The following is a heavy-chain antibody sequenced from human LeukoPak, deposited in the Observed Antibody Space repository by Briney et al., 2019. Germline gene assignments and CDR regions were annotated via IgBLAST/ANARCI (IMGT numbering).Heavy chain of an antibody. CDR1: GGSISSSSYY. D-gene: IGHD6-13*01. CDR3: ARPIAAAGTCWFDP. J-gene: IGHJ5*02. CDR2: IYYSGST. V-gene: IGHV4-39*01. Sequence: SETLSLTCTVSGGSISSSSYYWGWIRQPPGKGLEWIGSIYYSGSTYYNPSLKSRVTISVDTSKNQFSLKLSSVTAADTAVYYCARPIAAAGTCWFDPWGQGTLVTVSS.